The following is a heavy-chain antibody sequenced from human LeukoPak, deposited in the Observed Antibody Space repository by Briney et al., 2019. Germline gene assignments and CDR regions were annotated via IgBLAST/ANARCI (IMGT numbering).Heavy chain of an antibody. V-gene: IGHV3-15*01. D-gene: IGHD3-10*01. Sequence: PGGSLRLSCAASGFTFSNAWMSWVRQAPGKGLEWVGRIKSKTDGGTTDYAAPVKGRFTISRDDSKNTLYLQMNSLKTEDTAVYYCTTPRHYYGSGSYYNWGQGTLVTVSS. CDR3: TTPRHYYGSGSYYN. CDR1: GFTFSNAW. CDR2: IKSKTDGGTT. J-gene: IGHJ4*02.